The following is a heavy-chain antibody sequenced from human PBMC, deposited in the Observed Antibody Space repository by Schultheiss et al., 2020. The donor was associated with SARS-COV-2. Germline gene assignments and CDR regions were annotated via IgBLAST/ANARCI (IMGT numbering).Heavy chain of an antibody. CDR3: ARDSWISSGWYVRNYYYYGMDV. CDR2: ISYDGSNK. CDR1: GFTFSSYA. J-gene: IGHJ6*02. V-gene: IGHV3-30*01. D-gene: IGHD6-19*01. Sequence: GGSLRLSCAASGFTFSSYAMHWVRQAPGKGLEWVAVISYDGSNKYYADSVKGRFTISRDNSKNTLYLQMNSLRAEDTAVYYCARDSWISSGWYVRNYYYYGMDVWGQGTTVTVSS.